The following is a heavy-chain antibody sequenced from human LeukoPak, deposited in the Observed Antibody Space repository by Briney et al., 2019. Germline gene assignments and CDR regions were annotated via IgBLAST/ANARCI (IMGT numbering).Heavy chain of an antibody. Sequence: PSETLSLTCTVSGGSISSDYWSWIRQPPGKGLEWIGYIYYSGSTNYNPSLKSRVTISVDTSKNQFSLKLSSVTAADTAVYYCARRYRGKWELPGMWGQGTLVTVSS. J-gene: IGHJ4*02. D-gene: IGHD1-26*01. CDR1: GGSISSDY. V-gene: IGHV4-59*12. CDR2: IYYSGST. CDR3: ARRYRGKWELPGM.